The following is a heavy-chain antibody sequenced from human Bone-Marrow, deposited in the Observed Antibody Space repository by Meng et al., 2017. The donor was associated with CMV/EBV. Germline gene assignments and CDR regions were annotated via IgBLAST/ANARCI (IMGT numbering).Heavy chain of an antibody. J-gene: IGHJ4*02. CDR3: ARGFGDY. CDR1: GGSISRGGYY. Sequence: SETLSLTCTVSGGSISRGGYYWSWIRQHPGKGLEWIGYIYYSGSASYNPSLKSRVTISVDTSKNQFSLKLSSVTAADTAVYYCARGFGDYWGQGTLVTLSS. CDR2: IYYSGSA. V-gene: IGHV4-31*03. D-gene: IGHD3-10*01.